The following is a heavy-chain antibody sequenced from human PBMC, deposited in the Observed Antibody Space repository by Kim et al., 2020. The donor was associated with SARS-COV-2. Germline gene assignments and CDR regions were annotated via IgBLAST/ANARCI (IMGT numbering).Heavy chain of an antibody. CDR3: ARHCSGGSCYNWFDP. J-gene: IGHJ5*02. Sequence: SETLSLTCTVSGGSISSYYWSWIRQPPGKGLEWIGYIYYSGSTNYNPSLKSRVTISVDTSKNQFSLKLSSVTAADTAVYYCARHCSGGSCYNWFDPWGQGTLVTVSS. D-gene: IGHD2-15*01. V-gene: IGHV4-59*08. CDR1: GGSISSYY. CDR2: IYYSGST.